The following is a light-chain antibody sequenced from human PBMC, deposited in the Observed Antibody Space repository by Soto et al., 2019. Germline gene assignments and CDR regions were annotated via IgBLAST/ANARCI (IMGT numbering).Light chain of an antibody. V-gene: IGKV3-15*01. Sequence: EIFMTQSQSTLSVSPVERATLSRRDGQSVNDKLAWFQQKPGQAPRLLIYGASITATGIPARFSGSGSGTEFTLTIFNLQSEDFAVYYCQQYNDWPPFTFGPGTKVDI. J-gene: IGKJ3*01. CDR3: QQYNDWPPFT. CDR2: GAS. CDR1: QSVNDK.